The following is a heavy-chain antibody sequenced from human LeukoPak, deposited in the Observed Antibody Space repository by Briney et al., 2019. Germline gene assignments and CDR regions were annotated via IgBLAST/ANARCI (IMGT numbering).Heavy chain of an antibody. D-gene: IGHD1-26*01. CDR1: GFTFSSYN. V-gene: IGHV3-23*01. CDR2: ISGSGGST. Sequence: GGSLRLSCAASGFTFSSYNMNWVRQAPGKGLEWVSAISGSGGSTYYADSVKGRFTISRDNSKNTLYLQMNSLRAEDTAVYYCAKDPKRTGSYSYYFDYWGQGTLVTVSS. CDR3: AKDPKRTGSYSYYFDY. J-gene: IGHJ4*02.